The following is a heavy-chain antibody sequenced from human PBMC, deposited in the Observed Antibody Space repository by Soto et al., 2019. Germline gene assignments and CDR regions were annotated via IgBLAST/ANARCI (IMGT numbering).Heavy chain of an antibody. CDR2: ISDDGHDT. CDR3: AKVLFGFTYGKFDY. CDR1: GFTFNNFA. J-gene: IGHJ4*02. Sequence: EVQLLESGGGLVQPGGSLRLSCAAFGFTFNNFAMSWVRQAPGKGLEWVSGISDDGHDTFYADSVQGRCTISRDNSKNTIYLQMNSLRAEDTAVYYCAKVLFGFTYGKFDYWGQGTLVTVSS. D-gene: IGHD3-3*01. V-gene: IGHV3-23*01.